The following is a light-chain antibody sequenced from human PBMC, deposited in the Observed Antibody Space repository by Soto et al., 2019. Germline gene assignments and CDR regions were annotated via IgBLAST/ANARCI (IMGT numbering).Light chain of an antibody. CDR1: ILGSKI. Sequence: SSELTQPPSVSVAPGQTASVTCGGNILGSKIVHWYQQRPGQAPVLVVSDDSNRPSGIPERFSGSHSGNTATLTISRVEAGDEADYYCQVWDATTDHVLFGGGTKVTVL. CDR2: DDS. V-gene: IGLV3-21*02. J-gene: IGLJ2*01. CDR3: QVWDATTDHVL.